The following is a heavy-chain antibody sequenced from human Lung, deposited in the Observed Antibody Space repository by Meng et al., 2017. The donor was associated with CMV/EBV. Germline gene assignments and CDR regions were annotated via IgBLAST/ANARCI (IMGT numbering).Heavy chain of an antibody. CDR2: ISAYNGNT. V-gene: IGHV1-18*04. J-gene: IGHJ6*03. Sequence: ASVKVSCKACGYTFPSYGNNCVRQAPGQGLEWMGWISAYNGNTNYAQKLQGRVTMTTDTSTSTAYMALRSLSSDDTAVYYCARVGSGSPHYYYYMDVWGKGXTVTVSS. D-gene: IGHD1-26*01. CDR1: GYTFPSYG. CDR3: ARVGSGSPHYYYYMDV.